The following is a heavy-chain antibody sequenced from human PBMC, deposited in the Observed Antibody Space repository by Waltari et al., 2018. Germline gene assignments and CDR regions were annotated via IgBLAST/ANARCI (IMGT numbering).Heavy chain of an antibody. CDR1: GGPISNYY. D-gene: IGHD2-15*01. J-gene: IGHJ2*01. CDR2: IYTRGNT. Sequence: QVQLQESGPGLVKPSETQSLTCTVSGGPISNYYWSWIRQPAGKGLEWIGRIYTRGNTNYTPSLKSRLAMSVDTSKNQISLRLKSVTAADTAYYYCARDRYCSYSTCQKGYWYFDLWGRGTLVTVSS. V-gene: IGHV4-4*07. CDR3: ARDRYCSYSTCQKGYWYFDL.